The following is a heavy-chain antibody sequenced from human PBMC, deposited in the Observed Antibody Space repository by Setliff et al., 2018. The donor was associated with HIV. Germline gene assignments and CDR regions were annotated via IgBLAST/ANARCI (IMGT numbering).Heavy chain of an antibody. V-gene: IGHV3-21*01. J-gene: IGHJ4*02. CDR3: ARVRSPFYFDY. CDR2: ISSSGTPI. Sequence: GGSLRLSCAASGFTFSSYTINWVRQAPGEGLEWVSSISSSGTPIYYADSVKGRFTISRDNAKNSLNLQVNSLRAEDTAVYYCARVRSPFYFDYWGQGTLVTVSS. CDR1: GFTFSSYT.